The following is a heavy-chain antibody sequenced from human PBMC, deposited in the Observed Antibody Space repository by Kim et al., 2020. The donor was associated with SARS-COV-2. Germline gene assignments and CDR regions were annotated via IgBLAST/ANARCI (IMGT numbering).Heavy chain of an antibody. CDR2: ISWNSGSI. CDR3: AKKINWWFGGFDY. Sequence: GGSLRLSCAASGFTFGDYAMHWVRQAPGKGLEWVSGISWNSGSIGYADSVKGRFTISRDNAKNSLYLQMNSLRAEDTALYYCAKKINWWFGGFDYWGQGTLVTVSS. V-gene: IGHV3-9*01. J-gene: IGHJ4*02. D-gene: IGHD3-10*01. CDR1: GFTFGDYA.